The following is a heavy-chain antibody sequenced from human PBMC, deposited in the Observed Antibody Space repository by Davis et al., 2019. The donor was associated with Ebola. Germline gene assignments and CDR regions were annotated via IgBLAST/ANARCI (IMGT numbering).Heavy chain of an antibody. CDR3: AKLPYSTVTTRGAFDI. CDR1: GFTFSSYA. CDR2: ISGSGGST. Sequence: GGSLRLSCAASGFTFSSYAMSWFRQAPGKGLEWVSAISGSGGSTYYADSVKGRFTISRDNSKNTLYLQMNSLRAEDTAVYYCAKLPYSTVTTRGAFDIWGQGTMVTVSS. D-gene: IGHD4-11*01. J-gene: IGHJ3*02. V-gene: IGHV3-23*01.